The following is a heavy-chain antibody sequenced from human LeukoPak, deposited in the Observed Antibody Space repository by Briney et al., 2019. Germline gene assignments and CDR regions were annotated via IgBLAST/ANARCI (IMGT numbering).Heavy chain of an antibody. V-gene: IGHV3-11*01. J-gene: IGHJ4*02. CDR3: ARDYYDSSGPIDY. CDR2: ISSSSSTI. Sequence: GGSLRLSCAASGFTFSDYYMSWIRQAPGKGLEWVSYISSSSSTIYYADSVKGRFTISRDNAKNSLYLQMNSLRAEDTAVYYCARDYYDSSGPIDYWGQGTLVTVSS. D-gene: IGHD3-22*01. CDR1: GFTFSDYY.